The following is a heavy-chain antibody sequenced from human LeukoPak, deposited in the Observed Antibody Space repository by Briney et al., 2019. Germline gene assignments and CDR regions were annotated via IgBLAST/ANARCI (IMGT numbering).Heavy chain of an antibody. CDR2: ISDDGINK. CDR1: GFNFRDYG. CDR3: AKTQSRGVRGIIYFDY. J-gene: IGHJ4*02. D-gene: IGHD3-10*01. V-gene: IGHV3-30*18. Sequence: PGGSLRLSCAASGFNFRDYGIHWVRQTPGKGLEWVAIISDDGINKYYTDSVKGRFTISRDNSKNTLHLQMNSLRVEDTAVYYCAKTQSRGVRGIIYFDYWGQGTLVTVSS.